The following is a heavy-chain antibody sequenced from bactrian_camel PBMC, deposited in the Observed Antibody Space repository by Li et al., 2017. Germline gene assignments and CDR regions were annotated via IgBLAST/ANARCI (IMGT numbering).Heavy chain of an antibody. Sequence: DVQLVESGGGSVQAGGSLRLSCAASGLTFGYMSWIRQAPGKGLEWVSGINSRTDDSTVYAESVKGRFTISGDNSKNTLYLQINGLGPEDTGTYYCATKCGDVPRGWGGRWADYWSQGTQVTVS. CDR3: ATKCGDVPRGWGGRWADY. CDR1: GLTFGY. V-gene: IGHV3S40*01. J-gene: IGHJ4*01. D-gene: IGHD5*01. CDR2: INSRTDDST.